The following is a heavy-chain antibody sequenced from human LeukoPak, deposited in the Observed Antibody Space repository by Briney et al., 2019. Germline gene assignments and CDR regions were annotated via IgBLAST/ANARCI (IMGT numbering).Heavy chain of an antibody. D-gene: IGHD4-11*01. Sequence: PGVSLRLSCAASGFTFSSYWMSWVRQAPGKGLEWVANIKQDGSEKYYVDSVKGRFTISRDNAKNSLYLQMNSLRAEDTAVYYCARRMTTVTAYFDYWGQGTLVTVSS. V-gene: IGHV3-7*01. CDR1: GFTFSSYW. CDR2: IKQDGSEK. CDR3: ARRMTTVTAYFDY. J-gene: IGHJ4*02.